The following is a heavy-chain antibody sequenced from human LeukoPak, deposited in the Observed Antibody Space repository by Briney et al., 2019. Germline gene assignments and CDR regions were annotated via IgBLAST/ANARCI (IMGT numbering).Heavy chain of an antibody. Sequence: PGGSLRLSCAASGFTVSSNYMSWVRQAPGRGLEWVSVIYSGGSTYYANSVKGRFTISRDNSKNTLYLQMNSLRAEDTAVYYCARATGVTADFDYWGQGTLVTVSS. CDR1: GFTVSSNY. J-gene: IGHJ4*02. CDR3: ARATGVTADFDY. V-gene: IGHV3-53*01. CDR2: IYSGGST. D-gene: IGHD2-21*02.